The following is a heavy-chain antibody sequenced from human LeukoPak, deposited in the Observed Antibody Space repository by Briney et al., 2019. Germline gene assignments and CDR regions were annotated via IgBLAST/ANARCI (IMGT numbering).Heavy chain of an antibody. V-gene: IGHV1-2*02. CDR3: ARDEGLYNWFDP. J-gene: IGHJ5*02. CDR1: GYTFTGYY. Sequence: VASVKVSCKASGYTFTGYYMHWVRQAPGQGLEWMGWINPNSGGTNYAQKFQGRVTMTRDTSISTAYMELSRLRSDDTAVYYCARDEGLYNWFDPWGQGTLVTVSS. CDR2: INPNSGGT.